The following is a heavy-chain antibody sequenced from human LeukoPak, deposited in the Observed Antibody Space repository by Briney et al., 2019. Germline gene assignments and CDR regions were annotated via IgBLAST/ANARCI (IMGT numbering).Heavy chain of an antibody. J-gene: IGHJ6*02. CDR1: GGTFSSYA. Sequence: ASVKVSCKASGGTFSSYAISWVRQAPGQGLEWMGRISPILGIANYAQKFQGRVTITADKSTSTAYMELSSLRSEDTAVYYCASVLRYFPYGMDVWGQGTTVTVSS. V-gene: IGHV1-69*04. CDR2: ISPILGIA. CDR3: ASVLRYFPYGMDV. D-gene: IGHD3-9*01.